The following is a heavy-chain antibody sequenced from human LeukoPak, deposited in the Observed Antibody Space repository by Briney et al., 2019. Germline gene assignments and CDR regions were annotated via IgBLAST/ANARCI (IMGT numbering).Heavy chain of an antibody. V-gene: IGHV3-74*01. CDR3: VRGAGSYGDWDY. D-gene: IGHD1-26*01. CDR2: INSDGSST. J-gene: IGHJ4*02. Sequence: GGSLRLSCAASGFTFSSYWMHWVRQPPGKGLVWVSRINSDGSSTSYADSVKGRFTISRDNAKNTLYLQVTSLRAEDTAVYYCVRGAGSYGDWDYWGQGALVTVSS. CDR1: GFTFSSYW.